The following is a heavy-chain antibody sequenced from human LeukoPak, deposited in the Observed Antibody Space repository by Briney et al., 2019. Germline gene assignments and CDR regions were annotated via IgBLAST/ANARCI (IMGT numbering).Heavy chain of an antibody. V-gene: IGHV3-23*01. J-gene: IGHJ4*02. CDR2: ISGSGGST. D-gene: IGHD6-13*01. Sequence: GGSLRLSCAASGFTFSSYAMSWVRQAPGKGLEWVSAISGSGGSTYYADSVKGRFTISRGNSKNTLYLQMNSLRAEDTAVYYCAKDGYSSSWAFDYWGQGTLVTVSS. CDR3: AKDGYSSSWAFDY. CDR1: GFTFSSYA.